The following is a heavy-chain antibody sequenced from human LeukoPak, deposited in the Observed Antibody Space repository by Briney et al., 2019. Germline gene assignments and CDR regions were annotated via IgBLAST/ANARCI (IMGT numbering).Heavy chain of an antibody. V-gene: IGHV3-9*01. CDR2: ISWNSGSI. J-gene: IGHJ3*02. Sequence: GRSLRLSCAASGFTFDDYAMHWVRQAPGKGLEWVSGISWNSGSIGYADSVKGRFTISRDNAKNSLYLQMNSLRAEDTALYYCAKDITGYWGSGGGNPFDAFDIWGQGTMVTVSS. CDR3: AKDITGYWGSGGGNPFDAFDI. CDR1: GFTFDDYA. D-gene: IGHD3-10*01.